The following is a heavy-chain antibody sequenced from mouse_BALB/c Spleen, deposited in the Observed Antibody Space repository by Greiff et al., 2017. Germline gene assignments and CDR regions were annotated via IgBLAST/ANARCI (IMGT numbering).Heavy chain of an antibody. CDR1: GFAFSSYD. CDR2: ISSGGGST. V-gene: IGHV5-12-1*01. CDR3: ARSSMDY. J-gene: IGHJ4*01. Sequence: DVQLVESGGGLVKPGGSLKLSCAASGFAFSSYDMSWVRQTPEKRLEWVAYISSGGGSTYYPDTVKGRFTISRDNAKNTLYLQMSSLKSEDTAMYYCARSSMDYWGQGTSVTVSS.